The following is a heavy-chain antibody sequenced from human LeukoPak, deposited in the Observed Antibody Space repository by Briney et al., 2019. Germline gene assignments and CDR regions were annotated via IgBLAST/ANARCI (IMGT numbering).Heavy chain of an antibody. CDR1: GFSISSDA. CDR3: ARGRQQLAYDAFDI. Sequence: GGSLRPSCAADGFSISSDAMHCVRQAPGKGLGWAAVILYDGSNKYYADSEKGRLTISRDNSKNTLYMQMNRLRAQDTAVYYCARGRQQLAYDAFDIWGQGRMVIVSS. CDR2: ILYDGSNK. V-gene: IGHV3-30*04. J-gene: IGHJ3*02. D-gene: IGHD6-13*01.